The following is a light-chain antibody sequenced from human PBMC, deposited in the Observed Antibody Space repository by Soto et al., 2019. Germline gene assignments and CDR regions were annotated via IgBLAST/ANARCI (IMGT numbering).Light chain of an antibody. CDR2: AAS. Sequence: AIQMTQSPSSLSASTGDRVTITCRASQGISSYLAWYQQKPGKAPKRLIYAASTLQSGVPSRFSGSGSGTDFTLTISCLRSEDFATYYCQQYYSYPRTFGQGTKVDIK. CDR3: QQYYSYPRT. CDR1: QGISSY. V-gene: IGKV1-8*01. J-gene: IGKJ1*01.